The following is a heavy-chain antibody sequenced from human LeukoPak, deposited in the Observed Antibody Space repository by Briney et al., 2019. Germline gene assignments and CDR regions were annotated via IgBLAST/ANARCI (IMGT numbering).Heavy chain of an antibody. D-gene: IGHD2-21*01. V-gene: IGHV4-59*02. CDR2: IYHAGHT. CDR1: GGSVSGYY. CDR3: TRYPFVSPFDY. J-gene: IGHJ4*02. Sequence: PAETLCLTCTVSGGSVSGYYWSWIRQPPGRGLEWVGYIYHAGHTHYTASLKGRVTISMDTSQSPISLRMSSMTAADTAVYYCTRYPFVSPFDYWGGATLVSVPS.